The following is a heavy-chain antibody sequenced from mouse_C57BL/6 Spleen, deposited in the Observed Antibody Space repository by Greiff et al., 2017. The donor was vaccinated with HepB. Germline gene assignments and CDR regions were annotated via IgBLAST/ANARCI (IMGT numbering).Heavy chain of an antibody. Sequence: VQLKQSGPVLVKPGASVKMSCKASGYTFTDYYMNWVKQSHGKSLEWIGVINPYNGGTSYNQKFKGKATLTVDKSSSTAYMELNSLTSEDSAVYYCARSQSRYYYGSSSAWFAYWGQGTLVTVSA. D-gene: IGHD1-1*01. CDR1: GYTFTDYY. V-gene: IGHV1-19*01. CDR3: ARSQSRYYYGSSSAWFAY. CDR2: INPYNGGT. J-gene: IGHJ3*01.